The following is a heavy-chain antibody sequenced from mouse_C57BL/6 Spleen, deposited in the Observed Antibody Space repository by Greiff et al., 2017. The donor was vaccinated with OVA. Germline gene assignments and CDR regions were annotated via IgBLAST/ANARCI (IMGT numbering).Heavy chain of an antibody. V-gene: IGHV5-16*01. Sequence: EVKLVESEGGLVQPGSSMKLSCTASGFTFSDYYLAWVRQVPDTGLEWVANINYDGSSTYYLDSLKSRFIISRDNAKNILYLQMSSLKSEDTATYYCARDNSNYPFAYWGQGTLVTVSA. CDR2: INYDGSST. CDR1: GFTFSDYY. J-gene: IGHJ3*01. CDR3: ARDNSNYPFAY. D-gene: IGHD2-5*01.